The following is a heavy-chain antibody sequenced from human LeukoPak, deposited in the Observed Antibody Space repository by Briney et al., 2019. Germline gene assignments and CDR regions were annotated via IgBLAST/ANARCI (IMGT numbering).Heavy chain of an antibody. CDR2: ISAYNGNT. J-gene: IGHJ4*02. CDR3: ARDQGAPIAVAATFDY. Sequence: ASVTVSCKASGYTFTSYGISWVRQAPGQGLERMGWISAYNGNTNYAQKLQGRVTMTTDTSTSTAYMELRSLRSDDTAVYYCARDQGAPIAVAATFDYWGQGTLVTVSS. V-gene: IGHV1-18*04. D-gene: IGHD6-19*01. CDR1: GYTFTSYG.